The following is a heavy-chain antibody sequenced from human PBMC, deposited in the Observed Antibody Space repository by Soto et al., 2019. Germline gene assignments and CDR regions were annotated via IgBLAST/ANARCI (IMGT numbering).Heavy chain of an antibody. J-gene: IGHJ6*02. Sequence: LSCAASGFTFSSYGMHWVRQAPGKGLEWVAVIWYDGSNKYYADSVKGRFTISRDNSKNTLYLQMNSLRAEDTAVYYCARGVEMATTYYYGMDVWGQGTTVTVSS. D-gene: IGHD5-12*01. CDR1: GFTFSSYG. V-gene: IGHV3-33*01. CDR2: IWYDGSNK. CDR3: ARGVEMATTYYYGMDV.